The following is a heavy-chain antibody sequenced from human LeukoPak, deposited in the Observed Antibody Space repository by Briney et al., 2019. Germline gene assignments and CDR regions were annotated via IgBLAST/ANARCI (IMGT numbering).Heavy chain of an antibody. CDR2: INPGTGTT. CDR1: GYTFTTDD. J-gene: IGHJ4*02. CDR3: ARVFGQWLAVD. Sequence: ASVKVSCEASGYTFTTDDINWVRQSSGRGLEWMGLINPGTGTTRYAQKFQGRVTMTRDTSINTVYMELSSLRSEDAAIYYCARVFGQWLAVDWGQGTPVIVSS. V-gene: IGHV1-8*01. D-gene: IGHD6-19*01.